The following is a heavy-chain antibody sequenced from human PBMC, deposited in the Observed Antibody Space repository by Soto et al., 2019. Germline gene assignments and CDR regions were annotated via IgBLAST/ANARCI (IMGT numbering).Heavy chain of an antibody. CDR3: ARGGDYGGPPFYY. Sequence: QVQLVESGGGVVQPGRSLRLSCAASGFTFSSYAMHWVRQAPGKGLEWVAVISYDGSNKYYADSVKGRFTISRDNSKNTLYLQMNSLRAEDTAVYYCARGGDYGGPPFYYWGQGTLVTVSS. J-gene: IGHJ4*02. CDR1: GFTFSSYA. V-gene: IGHV3-30-3*01. D-gene: IGHD4-17*01. CDR2: ISYDGSNK.